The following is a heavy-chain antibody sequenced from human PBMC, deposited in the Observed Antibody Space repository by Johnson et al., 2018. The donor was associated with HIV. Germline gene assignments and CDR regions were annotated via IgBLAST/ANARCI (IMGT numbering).Heavy chain of an antibody. Sequence: QVQLVESGGGVVQPGRSLRLSCTASGFTFSNYAIHWVRQAPGKGLEWVTVISYDGSNKYYADSVKGRFTISRDNSKNTLYLQMNSLRAEDTAVYYCAKDRGNGGYSNYEGAFDIWGQGTMVTVSS. CDR3: AKDRGNGGYSNYEGAFDI. V-gene: IGHV3-30*04. J-gene: IGHJ3*02. CDR2: ISYDGSNK. CDR1: GFTFSNYA. D-gene: IGHD4-11*01.